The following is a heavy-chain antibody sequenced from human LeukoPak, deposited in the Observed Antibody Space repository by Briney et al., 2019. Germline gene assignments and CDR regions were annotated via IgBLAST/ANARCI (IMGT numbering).Heavy chain of an antibody. CDR2: ISGSGTTI. CDR1: GLTFSDYY. V-gene: IGHV3-11*04. Sequence: GGSLRLSCAASGLTFSDYYMTWIRQAPGKGLEWVSSISGSGTTIYSADSVRGRFTVSRDNAKNSLFLHMNSLRAEDTAVYYCAIQITMIVVVPYFDYWGQGTLVTVPS. CDR3: AIQITMIVVVPYFDY. J-gene: IGHJ4*02. D-gene: IGHD3-22*01.